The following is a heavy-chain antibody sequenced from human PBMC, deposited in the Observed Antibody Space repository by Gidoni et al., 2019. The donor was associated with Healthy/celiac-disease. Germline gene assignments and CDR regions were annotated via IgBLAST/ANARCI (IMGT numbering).Heavy chain of an antibody. D-gene: IGHD2-2*01. CDR1: GFTFSSYA. CDR3: ATFFVYPLLTD. Sequence: EVPLVESGGGLVQPGGSLRLPCSASGFTFSSYAMSWVRQAPGKGLEWVSAISGSGGSTYYADSVKGRFNISRDNSKNTLYLQMNSLRAEDTDVYYCATFFVYPLLTDWGQGTLVTVSS. J-gene: IGHJ4*02. CDR2: ISGSGGST. V-gene: IGHV3-23*04.